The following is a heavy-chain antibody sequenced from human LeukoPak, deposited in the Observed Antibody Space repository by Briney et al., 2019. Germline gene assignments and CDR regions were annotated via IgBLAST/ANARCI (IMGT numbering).Heavy chain of an antibody. CDR3: ARLWFGELMDV. CDR2: INHSGST. V-gene: IGHV4-34*01. D-gene: IGHD3-10*01. J-gene: IGHJ6*04. CDR1: GGSFSGYY. Sequence: SETLSLTCAVYGGSFSGYYWSWIRQPPGKGLEWIGEINHSGSTNYNPSLKSRVTISVDTSKSQFSLKLSSVTAADTAVYYCARLWFGELMDVWGKGTTVTISS.